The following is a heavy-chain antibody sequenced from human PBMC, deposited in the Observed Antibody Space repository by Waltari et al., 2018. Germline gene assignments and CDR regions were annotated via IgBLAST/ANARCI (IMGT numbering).Heavy chain of an antibody. J-gene: IGHJ4*02. CDR2: IRGSGSIK. Sequence: EVQLVESGGGLVQPGGSLRLSCAASGFTFSTHSMTWVRQAPGKGVEWVSYIRGSGSIKYSADSVKGRFTISRDNAKNSLYLQMNSLRDEDTALYYCARDLGSAGADDYWGQGTLVTVSS. D-gene: IGHD6-13*01. CDR3: ARDLGSAGADDY. CDR1: GFTFSTHS. V-gene: IGHV3-48*02.